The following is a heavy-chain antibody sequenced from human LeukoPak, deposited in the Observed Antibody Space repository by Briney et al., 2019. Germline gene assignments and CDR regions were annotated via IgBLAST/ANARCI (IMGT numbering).Heavy chain of an antibody. CDR3: ARKDGGRDGMDV. D-gene: IGHD4-23*01. Sequence: ASVKVSCRASGYTFTDYHMHWVRQAPGQGLEWMGWLNPNTLVTTYAQHFQGRVSMTWDTSISTGYMALNSLTSDDTAIYYCARKDGGRDGMDVWGQGTTVTVSS. J-gene: IGHJ6*02. CDR1: GYTFTDYH. V-gene: IGHV1-2*02. CDR2: LNPNTLVT.